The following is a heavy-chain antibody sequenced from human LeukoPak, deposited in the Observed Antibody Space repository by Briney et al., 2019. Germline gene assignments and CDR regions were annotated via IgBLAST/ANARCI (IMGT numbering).Heavy chain of an antibody. V-gene: IGHV3-33*01. CDR3: ATSIYSDYIYYAMDV. D-gene: IGHD4-11*01. CDR1: GFTFSSFG. CDR2: VGYSGNSK. Sequence: PGGSLRLSCAASGFTFSSFGAHWVRQAPGKGLEWVAVVGYSGNSKYYADSVKGRFTISRDNSKTSLYLEINSLRADDTAVYYCATSIYSDYIYYAMDVWGQGTTVTVSS. J-gene: IGHJ6*02.